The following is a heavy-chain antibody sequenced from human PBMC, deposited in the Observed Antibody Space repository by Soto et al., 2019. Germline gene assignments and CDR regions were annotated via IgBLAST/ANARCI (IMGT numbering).Heavy chain of an antibody. CDR3: ARGGSNDWQVALDI. CDR2: INHSGNN. D-gene: IGHD3-9*01. J-gene: IGHJ3*02. Sequence: QLQQWGAGLLKPSETLSLTCVVSGGSFSTYYYNWIRQSPGKGLEWIGEINHSGNNNYSPSLKCRVIMSLDTSNNQFSLKLTSVTAADTAVYYCARGGSNDWQVALDIWGQGTMVTVSS. V-gene: IGHV4-34*01. CDR1: GGSFSTYY.